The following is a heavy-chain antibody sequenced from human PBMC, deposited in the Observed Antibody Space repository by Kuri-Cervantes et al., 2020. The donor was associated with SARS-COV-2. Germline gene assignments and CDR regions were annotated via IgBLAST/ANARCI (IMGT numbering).Heavy chain of an antibody. Sequence: GESLKISCAASGFTFSNAWMSWVRQAPGKGLEWVGRIKSKTDGGTTDYAAPVKGRFTISRDNSKNTLYLQMNSLRAEDTAVYYCADWELLQLWGQGTLVTVSS. J-gene: IGHJ4*02. CDR1: GFTFSNAW. CDR2: IKSKTDGGTT. CDR3: ADWELLQL. D-gene: IGHD1-26*01. V-gene: IGHV3-15*01.